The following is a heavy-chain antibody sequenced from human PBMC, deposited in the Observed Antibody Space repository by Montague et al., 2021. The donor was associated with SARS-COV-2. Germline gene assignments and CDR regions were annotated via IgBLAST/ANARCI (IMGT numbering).Heavy chain of an antibody. J-gene: IGHJ4*02. CDR1: GGSFSDSH. Sequence: SETLSLTCAVYGGSFSDSHWSWLRQPPGKGLEWIGEINQSGSTKYNPSHKSRVTISVDTSKNQFSLKLSSLTAADTAVYYCARGQSGITMIVVAILGVEFYFDNWGQGTLVTVSS. D-gene: IGHD3-22*01. CDR2: INQSGST. CDR3: ARGQSGITMIVVAILGVEFYFDN. V-gene: IGHV4-34*01.